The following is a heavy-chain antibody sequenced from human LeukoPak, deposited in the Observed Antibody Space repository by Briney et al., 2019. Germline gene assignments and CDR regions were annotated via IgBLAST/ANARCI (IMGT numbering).Heavy chain of an antibody. D-gene: IGHD3-16*01. CDR3: ARDPAYDYVWGSPTGVDI. Sequence: SETLSRTCTVSGGSISSGDYHWSWIRQPPGKGLEWIGYIYYSGSTYYNPSLKSRVTISVDTSKNQFSLKLSSVTAADTAVYYCARDPAYDYVWGSPTGVDIWGQGTMVTVSS. V-gene: IGHV4-30-4*08. CDR1: GGSISSGDYH. CDR2: IYYSGST. J-gene: IGHJ3*02.